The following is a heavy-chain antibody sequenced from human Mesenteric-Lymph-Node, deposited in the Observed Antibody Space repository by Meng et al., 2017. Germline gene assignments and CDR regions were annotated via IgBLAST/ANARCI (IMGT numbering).Heavy chain of an antibody. CDR2: IIPIFGTA. CDR1: GYTFTGYY. D-gene: IGHD3-10*01. Sequence: SVKVSCKASGYTFTGYYMHWVRQAPGQGLEWMGGIIPIFGTANYAQKFQGRVTITTDESTSTAYMELSSLRSEDTAVYYCARARGGEGFGEFLYYFDYWGQGTLVTVSS. V-gene: IGHV1-69*05. CDR3: ARARGGEGFGEFLYYFDY. J-gene: IGHJ4*02.